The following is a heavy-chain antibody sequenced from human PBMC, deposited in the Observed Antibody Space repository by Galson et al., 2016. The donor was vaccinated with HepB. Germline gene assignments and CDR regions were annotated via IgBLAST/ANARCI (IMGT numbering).Heavy chain of an antibody. CDR3: ARDAYGANFLDY. D-gene: IGHD4-23*01. J-gene: IGHJ4*02. CDR1: GFTFTHYG. Sequence: SVKVSCKASGFTFTHYGFTWVRQAPGQGLEWMGWISLYNGDTKYAQKLQDRVTITTDTSTSTAYVELRNLRSDDTAVYFCARDAYGANFLDYWGQGTLVTVSS. V-gene: IGHV1-18*01. CDR2: ISLYNGDT.